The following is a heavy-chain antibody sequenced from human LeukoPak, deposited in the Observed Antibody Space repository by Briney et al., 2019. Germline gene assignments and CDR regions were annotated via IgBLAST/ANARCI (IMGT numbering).Heavy chain of an antibody. J-gene: IGHJ4*02. CDR1: GFTFSSYA. CDR2: ISYDGSNK. V-gene: IGHV3-30-3*01. D-gene: IGHD6-13*01. CDR3: ARDHLSWQTNYYFDY. Sequence: PGGSLRLSCVASGFTFSSYAMHWVRQAPGKGLEWVAVISYDGSNKYYADSVKGRFTISRDNSKNTLYLQMNSLRAEDTAVYYCARDHLSWQTNYYFDYWGQGTLVTVSS.